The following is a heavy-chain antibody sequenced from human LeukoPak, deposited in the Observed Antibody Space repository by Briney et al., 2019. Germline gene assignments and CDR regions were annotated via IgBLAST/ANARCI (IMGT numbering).Heavy chain of an antibody. CDR1: GFTFSSYG. CDR2: IPYDGSIK. J-gene: IGHJ4*02. V-gene: IGHV3-30*18. CDR3: AKTYYDFWSGYYLGPFDY. Sequence: PGGSLRLSCAASGFTFSSYGVHWVRQAPGKGLEWVANIPYDGSIKYYADSVKGRFTISRDNSKNTLYLQMNSLRAEDTAVYYCAKTYYDFWSGYYLGPFDYWGQGTLVTVSS. D-gene: IGHD3-3*01.